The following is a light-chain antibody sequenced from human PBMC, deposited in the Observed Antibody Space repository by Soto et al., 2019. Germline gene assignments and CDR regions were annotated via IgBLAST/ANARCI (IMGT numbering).Light chain of an antibody. Sequence: EIVLTQSPSTLSLSPGERATLSCSASQIVSSNYLAWYQLKPGQAPRLLIYGASNRATGIPDRFSGSGSGTDFTLTISRLEPEDFATYYCQQLNSYPMTFGQGTRLEIK. J-gene: IGKJ5*01. CDR2: GAS. CDR1: QIVSSNY. CDR3: QQLNSYPMT. V-gene: IGKV3-20*01.